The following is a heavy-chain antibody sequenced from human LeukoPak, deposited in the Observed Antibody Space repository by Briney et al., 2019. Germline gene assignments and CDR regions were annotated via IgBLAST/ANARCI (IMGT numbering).Heavy chain of an antibody. V-gene: IGHV4-59*08. CDR1: GGSISSYY. J-gene: IGHJ5*02. D-gene: IGHD3/OR15-3a*01. CDR3: ARGRTGYPNWFDP. CDR2: IYYSGST. Sequence: PSETLSLTCTVSGGSISSYYWSWIRQPPGKGLEWIGYIYYSGSTNYNPSLKSRVTISVDTSKNQFSLKLSAVTAADTAVYYCARGRTGYPNWFDPWGQGTLVTVSS.